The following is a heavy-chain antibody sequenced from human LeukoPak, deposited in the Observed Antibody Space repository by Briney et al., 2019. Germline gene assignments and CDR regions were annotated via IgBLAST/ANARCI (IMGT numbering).Heavy chain of an antibody. Sequence: GGSLRLSCAASGFTFDDYAMHWVRQAPGKGLEWVSGISWNSGSIGYADSVKGRFTISRDNAKNSLYLQMNSLRAEDTAVYYCARDGGDIVATMDAFDIWGQGTMVTVSS. V-gene: IGHV3-9*01. CDR2: ISWNSGSI. CDR1: GFTFDDYA. J-gene: IGHJ3*02. D-gene: IGHD5-12*01. CDR3: ARDGGDIVATMDAFDI.